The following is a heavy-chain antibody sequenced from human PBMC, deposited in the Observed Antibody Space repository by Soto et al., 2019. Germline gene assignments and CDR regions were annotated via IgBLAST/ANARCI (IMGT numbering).Heavy chain of an antibody. Sequence: QVQLVQSGAEVKKPGASMKVSCKASGYTFTSYGISWVRQAPGQGLEWMGWISAYNGNTNYAQKLQGRVTMTTDTSTSTAYMELRSLRSDDTAVYYCASGMAAAGPSPDAFDIWGQGTMVTVSS. CDR2: ISAYNGNT. D-gene: IGHD6-13*01. V-gene: IGHV1-18*01. J-gene: IGHJ3*02. CDR1: GYTFTSYG. CDR3: ASGMAAAGPSPDAFDI.